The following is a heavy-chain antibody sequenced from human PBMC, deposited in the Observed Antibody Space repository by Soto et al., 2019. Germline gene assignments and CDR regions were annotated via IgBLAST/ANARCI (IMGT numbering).Heavy chain of an antibody. V-gene: IGHV4-28*01. Sequence: QMQLQESGPGLVKPSDTLSLTCAVSGYSISSSHWWGWIRQPPGKGLEWIGYIYYSGITYYNPSLKSRVTMSVDTSKNQFSLKVSSVTAVDTAVYYCARSYRDYGMDVWGQGTTVTVSS. D-gene: IGHD5-18*01. CDR2: IYYSGIT. CDR1: GYSISSSHW. CDR3: ARSYRDYGMDV. J-gene: IGHJ6*02.